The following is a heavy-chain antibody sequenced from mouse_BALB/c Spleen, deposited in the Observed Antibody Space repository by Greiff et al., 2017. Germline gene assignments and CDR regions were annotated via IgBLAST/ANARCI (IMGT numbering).Heavy chain of an antibody. Sequence: EVQRVESGGGLVQPGGSMKLSCVASGFTFSNYWMNWVRQSPEKGLEWVAEIRLKSNNYATHYAESVKGRFTISRDDSKSSVYLQMNNLRAEDTGIYYCARSLLRRREVYYAMDYWGQGTSVTVSS. J-gene: IGHJ4*01. V-gene: IGHV6-6*02. CDR2: IRLKSNNYAT. D-gene: IGHD1-2*01. CDR1: GFTFSNYW. CDR3: ARSLLRRREVYYAMDY.